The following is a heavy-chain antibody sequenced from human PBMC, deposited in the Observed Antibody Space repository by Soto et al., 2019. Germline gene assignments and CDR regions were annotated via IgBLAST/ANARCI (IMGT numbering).Heavy chain of an antibody. CDR3: ARKRSLLWFGELSPFFRGKHNWFDP. CDR2: INHSGST. J-gene: IGHJ5*02. CDR1: GGSFSGYY. D-gene: IGHD3-10*01. V-gene: IGHV4-34*01. Sequence: SETLFLTCAVYGGSFSGYYWSWIRQPPGKGLEWIGEINHSGSTNYNPSLKSRVTISVDTSKNQFSLKLSSVTAADTAVYYCARKRSLLWFGELSPFFRGKHNWFDPWGQGTLVTVSS.